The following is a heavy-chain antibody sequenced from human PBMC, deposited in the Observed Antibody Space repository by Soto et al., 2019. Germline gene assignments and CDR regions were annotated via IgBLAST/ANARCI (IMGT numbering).Heavy chain of an antibody. J-gene: IGHJ4*02. CDR1: GDTVTKYG. CDR2: ISFYNGHT. CDR3: ARETSIAVAGKET. D-gene: IGHD6-19*01. V-gene: IGHV1-18*01. Sequence: QVQLVQSGGEVKKPGASVKVSCKASGDTVTKYGISWVRQAPGQGLEWLGWISFYNGHTNYALKFQDRITFTTDTSTSTAAMEVRSLTSDDPAVYYWARETSIAVAGKETWGQGTLVTVSS.